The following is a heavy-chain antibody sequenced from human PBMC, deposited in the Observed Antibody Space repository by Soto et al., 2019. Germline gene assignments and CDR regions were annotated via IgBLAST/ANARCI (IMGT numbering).Heavy chain of an antibody. V-gene: IGHV4-39*01. J-gene: IGHJ4*02. D-gene: IGHD3-10*01. CDR2: IYYSGST. CDR1: GGSISSSSYY. Sequence: SETLSLTCTVSGGSISSSSYYWGWIRQPPGKGLEWIGSIYYSGSTYYNPSLTSRVTISVDTSKNQFSLKLSSVTAADTAVYYCASNTNIPFYGSGSYSGDWGQGTLVTVSS. CDR3: ASNTNIPFYGSGSYSGD.